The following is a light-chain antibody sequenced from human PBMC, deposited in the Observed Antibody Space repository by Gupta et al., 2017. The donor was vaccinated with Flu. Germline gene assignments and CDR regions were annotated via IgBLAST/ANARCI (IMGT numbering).Light chain of an antibody. CDR2: DDS. J-gene: IGLJ2*01. V-gene: IGLV3-21*03. Sequence: KTARSTCGRNNIGSRSVLWYQQKPCRAPVLVVCDDSDRPSGIPERFSGSNSGNTATLTISRVEAGDEADYDCQVWDSGSDHPGVFGGGTKLTVL. CDR3: QVWDSGSDHPGV. CDR1: NIGSRS.